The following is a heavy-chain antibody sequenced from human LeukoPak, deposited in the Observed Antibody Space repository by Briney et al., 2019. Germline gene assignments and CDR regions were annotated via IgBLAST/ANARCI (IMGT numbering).Heavy chain of an antibody. CDR1: GFTFSSYW. V-gene: IGHV3-7*01. CDR2: IKQDGSEK. J-gene: IGHJ4*02. Sequence: GGSLRLSCAASGFTFSSYWMSWVRQAPGKGLEWVANIKQDGSEKYYVDSVKGRFTISRDNAKNSLYLQMNSLRAEDTAVYYCASEYYDFWSGHYHDYRGQGTLVTVSS. CDR3: ASEYYDFWSGHYHDY. D-gene: IGHD3-3*01.